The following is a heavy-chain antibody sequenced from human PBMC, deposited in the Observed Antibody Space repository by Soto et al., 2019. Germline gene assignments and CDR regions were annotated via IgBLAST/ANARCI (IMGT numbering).Heavy chain of an antibody. CDR3: ARGPVYSGYDSPPYGD. CDR2: INHSGST. V-gene: IGHV4-34*01. D-gene: IGHD5-12*01. Sequence: SETLSLTCAVYGGSFSGYYWSWIRQPPGKGLEWIGEINHSGSTNYNPSLKSRVTISVDTSKNQFSLKLSSVTAADTAVYYCARGPVYSGYDSPPYGDWGQGTLVTVSS. J-gene: IGHJ4*02. CDR1: GGSFSGYY.